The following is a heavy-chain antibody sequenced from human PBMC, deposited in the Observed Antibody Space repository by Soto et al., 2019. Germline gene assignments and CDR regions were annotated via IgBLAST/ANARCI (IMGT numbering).Heavy chain of an antibody. CDR3: ARVRDFWSGYLSLNWFDP. J-gene: IGHJ5*02. D-gene: IGHD3-3*01. CDR2: TYYRSKWYN. Sequence: SQTLSLTCAISWDSVSRNSAAWNWIRQSPSRGLEWLGRTYYRSKWYNDYAVSVKSRITINPDTSKNQFSLQLNSVTPEDTAVYYCARVRDFWSGYLSLNWFDPWGQGTLVTVSS. V-gene: IGHV6-1*01. CDR1: WDSVSRNSAA.